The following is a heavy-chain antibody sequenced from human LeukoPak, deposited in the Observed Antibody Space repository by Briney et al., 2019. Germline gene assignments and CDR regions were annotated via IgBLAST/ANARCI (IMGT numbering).Heavy chain of an antibody. CDR2: ISAYNGNT. CDR3: ARDSYYDSSGYGEFDP. D-gene: IGHD3-22*01. CDR1: GYTFTSYG. J-gene: IGHJ5*02. V-gene: IGHV1-18*01. Sequence: GASVKVSCTASGYTFTSYGISWVRQAPGQGLEWMGWISAYNGNTNYAQKLQGRVTMTTDASTSTAYMELRSLRSDDTAVYYCARDSYYDSSGYGEFDPWGQGTLVTVSS.